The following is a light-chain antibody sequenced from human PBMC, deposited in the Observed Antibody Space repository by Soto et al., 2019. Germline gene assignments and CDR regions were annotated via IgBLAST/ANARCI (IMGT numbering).Light chain of an antibody. V-gene: IGKV3-11*01. Sequence: EIVLTQSPATLSLSPGERATLSCRASQSVSRYLAWYQQKPGQAPRLLIYDASNRATGIPARFSGSGSGTDVTLPISSLEPEDFAVYYCQQRSNWPPLCTFGPGTKVDIK. CDR3: QQRSNWPPLCT. CDR1: QSVSRY. CDR2: DAS. J-gene: IGKJ3*01.